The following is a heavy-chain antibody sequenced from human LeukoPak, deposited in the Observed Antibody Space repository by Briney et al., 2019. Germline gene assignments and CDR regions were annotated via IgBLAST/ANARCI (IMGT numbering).Heavy chain of an antibody. J-gene: IGHJ4*02. Sequence: ASVKVSCKASGYTFTNYYMHWVRQAPGQGLEWMGIIDPSNGRTSYAQKFQGRVTVTSDTSTNTVFMDLSSLRSDDTAVYYCASVGGGYSSSSGRDYWGQGTLVTVSS. V-gene: IGHV1-46*03. CDR1: GYTFTNYY. CDR3: ASVGGGYSSSSGRDY. D-gene: IGHD6-6*01. CDR2: IDPSNGRT.